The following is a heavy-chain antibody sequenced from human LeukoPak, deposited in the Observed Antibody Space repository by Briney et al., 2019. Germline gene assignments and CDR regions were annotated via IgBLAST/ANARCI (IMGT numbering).Heavy chain of an antibody. CDR2: IYYSGST. CDR3: ARGDSSSWYRGDFDY. Sequence: SETLSLTXTVSGGSISSYYWSWIRQPPGKGLEWIGYIYYSGSTNYNPSLKSRVTISVDTSKNQFSLKLSSVTAADTAVYCCARGDSSSWYRGDFDYWGQGTLVTVSS. D-gene: IGHD6-13*01. CDR1: GGSISSYY. J-gene: IGHJ4*02. V-gene: IGHV4-59*01.